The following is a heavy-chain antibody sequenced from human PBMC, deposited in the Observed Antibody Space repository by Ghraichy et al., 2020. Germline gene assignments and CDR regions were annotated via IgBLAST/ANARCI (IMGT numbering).Heavy chain of an antibody. V-gene: IGHV4-59*01. CDR2: IYYSGST. J-gene: IGHJ6*02. Sequence: SETLSLTCTVSGGSISSYYWSWIRQPPGKGLEWIGYIYYSGSTNYNPSLKSRVTISVDTSKNQFSLKLSSVTAADTAVYYCARYSALLGVYYYYGMDVWGQGTTVTVSS. D-gene: IGHD2-15*01. CDR3: ARYSALLGVYYYYGMDV. CDR1: GGSISSYY.